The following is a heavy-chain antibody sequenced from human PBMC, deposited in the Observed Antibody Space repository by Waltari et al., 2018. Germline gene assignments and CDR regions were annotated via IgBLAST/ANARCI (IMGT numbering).Heavy chain of an antibody. CDR3: AKAGALTIFGVVIGYFDY. D-gene: IGHD3-3*01. J-gene: IGHJ4*02. V-gene: IGHV3-23*01. Sequence: EVQLLESGGGLVQPGGSLRLSCAASGFTFSSYAMSWVRQAPGTGLEWVSAISGSGGSTYYADSVKGRFTISRDNSKNTLYLQMNSLRAEDTAVYYCAKAGALTIFGVVIGYFDYWGQGTLVTVSS. CDR2: ISGSGGST. CDR1: GFTFSSYA.